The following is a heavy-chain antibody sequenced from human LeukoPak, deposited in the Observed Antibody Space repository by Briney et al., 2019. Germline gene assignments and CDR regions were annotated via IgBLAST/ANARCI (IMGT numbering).Heavy chain of an antibody. D-gene: IGHD3-22*01. V-gene: IGHV1-69*04. CDR1: GGTFSSYA. CDR3: ARDPYYYDSSGYNDY. CDR2: IIPILGIA. J-gene: IGHJ4*02. Sequence: AASVKVSCKASGGTFSSYAISWVRQAPGQGLEWMGRIIPILGIANYAQKFQGRVTITADKSTSTAYMELSRLRSDDTAVYYCARDPYYYDSSGYNDYWGQGTLVTVSS.